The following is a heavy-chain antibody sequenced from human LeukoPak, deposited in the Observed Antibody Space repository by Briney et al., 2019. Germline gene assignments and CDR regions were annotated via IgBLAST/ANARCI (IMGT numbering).Heavy chain of an antibody. V-gene: IGHV1-18*01. Sequence: ASVKVSCKASGYTFTSYGISWVRQAPGQGLEWMGWISAYNGNTNYAQKLQGRVTMTTDTSTSTAYMELRSLRSDDTAVYYCARDTDIVVVVAATRYYYYGMDVWGQGTTVTVSS. J-gene: IGHJ6*02. CDR1: GYTFTSYG. CDR3: ARDTDIVVVVAATRYYYYGMDV. CDR2: ISAYNGNT. D-gene: IGHD2-15*01.